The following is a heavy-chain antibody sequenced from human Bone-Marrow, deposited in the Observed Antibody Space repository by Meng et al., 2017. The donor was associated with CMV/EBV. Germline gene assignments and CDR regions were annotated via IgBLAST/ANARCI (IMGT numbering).Heavy chain of an antibody. CDR3: ARDTYDILTGYTQYYFAY. D-gene: IGHD3-9*01. CDR2: IIPIFGTA. Sequence: SVKVSCKASGGTFSSYAISWVRQAPGQGLEWMGGIIPIFGTANYAQKFQGRVTIPTDESTSTAYMELSSLRSEDTAVYYCARDTYDILTGYTQYYFAYWVQGTLVTVPS. CDR1: GGTFSSYA. V-gene: IGHV1-69*05. J-gene: IGHJ4*02.